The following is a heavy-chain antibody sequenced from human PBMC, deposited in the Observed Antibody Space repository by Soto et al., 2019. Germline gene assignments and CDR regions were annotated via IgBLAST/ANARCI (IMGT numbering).Heavy chain of an antibody. CDR1: GGSISSGGYY. J-gene: IGHJ4*02. CDR2: IYYSGST. Sequence: SETLSLTCTVSGGSISSGGYYRSWIRQHPGKGLEWIGYIYYSGSTYYSPSLKSRVTISVDTSKNQFSLKLSSVTAADTAVYYCARTPTLYYDSSCYSIYFDYWGQGTLVTVSS. D-gene: IGHD3-22*01. V-gene: IGHV4-31*03. CDR3: ARTPTLYYDSSCYSIYFDY.